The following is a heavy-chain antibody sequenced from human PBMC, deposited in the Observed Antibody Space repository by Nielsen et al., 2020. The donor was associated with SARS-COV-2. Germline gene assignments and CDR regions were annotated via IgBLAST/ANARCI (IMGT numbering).Heavy chain of an antibody. D-gene: IGHD5-24*01. V-gene: IGHV3-7*01. CDR2: IKQDGSEK. CDR1: GFTFSSYS. Sequence: GESLKISCAASGFTFSSYSMNWVRQAPGKGLEWVANIKQDGSEKYYVDSVKGRFTISRDNAKNSLYLQMNSLRAEDTAVYYCARDSDGYLDYWGQGTLVTVSS. CDR3: ARDSDGYLDY. J-gene: IGHJ4*02.